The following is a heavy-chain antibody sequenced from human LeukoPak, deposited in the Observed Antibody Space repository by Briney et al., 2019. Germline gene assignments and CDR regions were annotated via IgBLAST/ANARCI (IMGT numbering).Heavy chain of an antibody. Sequence: GGSLRLSCAASGFTLSTYHMHWVRQAPGKGLVWVSRISGDGTISIYADSVKGRFTISRDNAKNSLYLQMNSLRAEDTALYYCARASNTVTGTPTLAIDHWGQGTLVSVSS. CDR3: ARASNTVTGTPTLAIDH. CDR1: GFTLSTYH. CDR2: ISGDGTIS. J-gene: IGHJ4*02. D-gene: IGHD4-11*01. V-gene: IGHV3-74*01.